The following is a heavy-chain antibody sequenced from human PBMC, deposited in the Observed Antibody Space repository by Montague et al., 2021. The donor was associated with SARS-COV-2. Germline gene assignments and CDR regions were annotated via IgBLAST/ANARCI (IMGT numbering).Heavy chain of an antibody. CDR3: AREAWFGDKTSASEYYGMDV. Sequence: SETLSLTCTVSGGSISSYYWSWIRQPAGEGLEWIGRIYTSGSTXXXPSXXXRVPISVDTSKNQFSLKLRSVTAADTAVNYCAREAWFGDKTSASEYYGMDVWGQGTTVTVSS. J-gene: IGHJ6*02. CDR1: GGSISSYY. D-gene: IGHD3-10*01. CDR2: IYTSGST. V-gene: IGHV4-4*07.